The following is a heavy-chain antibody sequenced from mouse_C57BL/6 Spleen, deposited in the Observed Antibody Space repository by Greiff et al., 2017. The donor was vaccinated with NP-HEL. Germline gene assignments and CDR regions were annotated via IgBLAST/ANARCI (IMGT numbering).Heavy chain of an antibody. D-gene: IGHD4-1*01. V-gene: IGHV1-85*01. Sequence: QVQLKESGPELVKPGASVKLSCKASGYTFTSYDINWVKQRPGQGLEWIGWIYPRDGSTKYNEKFKGKATLTVDTSSSTAYMELHSLTSEDSAVYFCARGDWDYAMDYWGQGTSVTVSS. CDR1: GYTFTSYD. CDR3: ARGDWDYAMDY. CDR2: IYPRDGST. J-gene: IGHJ4*01.